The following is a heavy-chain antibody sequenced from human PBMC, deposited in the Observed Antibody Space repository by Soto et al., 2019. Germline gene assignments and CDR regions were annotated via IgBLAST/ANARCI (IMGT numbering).Heavy chain of an antibody. CDR1: GFTFSSYG. CDR2: ISGSGGST. V-gene: IGHV3-23*01. Sequence: GSLRLSCAASGFTFSSYGMSWVRQAPGKGLEWVSAISGSGGSTYYADSVKGRFTISRDNSKNTLYLQMNSLRAEDTAVYYCAGFMVRGVLAHWGQGTLVTISS. CDR3: AGFMVRGVLAH. J-gene: IGHJ4*02. D-gene: IGHD3-10*01.